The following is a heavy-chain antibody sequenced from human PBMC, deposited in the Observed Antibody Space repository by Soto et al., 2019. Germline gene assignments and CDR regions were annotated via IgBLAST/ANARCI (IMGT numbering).Heavy chain of an antibody. V-gene: IGHV1-8*02. J-gene: IGHJ4*02. CDR3: ARGIIAGVDY. CDR2: MSPNSGNT. CDR1: GYTFTSLD. Sequence: ASVKVSCKASGYTFTSLDINWMRQATGQGLEWMGWMSPNSGNTGYAQKFQGRVTMTRDTSISTAYMELTGLTSDDTAVYYCARGIIAGVDYWGQGTLVTVS. D-gene: IGHD2-21*01.